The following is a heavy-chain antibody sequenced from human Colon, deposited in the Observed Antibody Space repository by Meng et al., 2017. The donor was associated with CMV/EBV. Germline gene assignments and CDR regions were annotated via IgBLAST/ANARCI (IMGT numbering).Heavy chain of an antibody. CDR3: AREGDCSSTSCQFGWFDP. Sequence: SETLSLTCTVSGGTISRSSYYWGWIRQPPGKGLEWIGSIYYRGSTYHNPSLKSRVTISVDTSKNQFSLKVSSVTAADTAVYYCAREGDCSSTSCQFGWFDPWGQGTLVTVSS. V-gene: IGHV4-39*07. D-gene: IGHD2-2*01. J-gene: IGHJ5*02. CDR2: IYYRGST. CDR1: GGTISRSSYY.